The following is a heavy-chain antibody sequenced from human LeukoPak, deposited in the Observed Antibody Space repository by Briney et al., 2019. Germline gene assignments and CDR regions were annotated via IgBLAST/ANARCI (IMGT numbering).Heavy chain of an antibody. CDR3: ARCGNASVGFDP. J-gene: IGHJ5*02. V-gene: IGHV4-34*01. D-gene: IGHD4-23*01. CDR1: GQSFIDYY. CDR2: INHSGYI. Sequence: SETLSLTCALHGQSFIDYYWSWIRQSPEKGLEWIGEINHSGYINYNPSLKSRVTISIDTSKHQFSLKLTSVTAADTAIYYCARCGNASVGFDPWGQGTLVTVSS.